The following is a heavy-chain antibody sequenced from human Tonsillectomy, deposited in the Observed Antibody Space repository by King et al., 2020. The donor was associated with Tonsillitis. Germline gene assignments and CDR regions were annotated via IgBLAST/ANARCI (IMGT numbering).Heavy chain of an antibody. CDR1: GFTFSSYG. D-gene: IGHD1-1*01. CDR2: IWYDGSNR. V-gene: IGHV3-33*08. J-gene: IGHJ2*01. Sequence: VQLVESGGGVVQPGRSLRLSCVVSGFTFSSYGMHWVRQAPGKGLEWVAVIWYDGSNRDYVDYVKGRFTISRDDSKNTLYLQMNSLRAEDTAVYYCARKNDWYFDLWGRGTLVTVSS. CDR3: ARKNDWYFDL.